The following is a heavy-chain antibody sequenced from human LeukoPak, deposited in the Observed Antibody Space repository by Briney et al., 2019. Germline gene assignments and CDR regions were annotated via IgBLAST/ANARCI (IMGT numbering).Heavy chain of an antibody. CDR2: ISYSVST. CDR1: GGSIIRDY. CDR3: ARHGQEGDPFGSGSYNAYDI. D-gene: IGHD3-10*01. Sequence: KPSETLSLTCTVSGGSIIRDYCTWIRHPPRKRLEWIGYISYSVSTNYNPSLKSRVSISADTSKNQFSLKLRSVTAADTGLYYCARHGQEGDPFGSGSYNAYDIWGQGTLVTVSS. V-gene: IGHV4-59*08. J-gene: IGHJ3*02.